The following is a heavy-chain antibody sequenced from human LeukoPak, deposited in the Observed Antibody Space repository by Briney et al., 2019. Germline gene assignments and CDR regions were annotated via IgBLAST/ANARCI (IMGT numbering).Heavy chain of an antibody. V-gene: IGHV3-21*01. CDR1: GFTLSSYS. Sequence: TGGSLRLSCAASGFTLSSYSMNWVRQAPGKGLEWVSSISSSSSYIYYADSVKGRFTISRDNAKNSLYLQMNSLRAEDTAVYYCARDCSSTSCPAFTLYYYYGMDVWGQGTTVTVSS. D-gene: IGHD2-2*01. CDR2: ISSSSSYI. J-gene: IGHJ6*02. CDR3: ARDCSSTSCPAFTLYYYYGMDV.